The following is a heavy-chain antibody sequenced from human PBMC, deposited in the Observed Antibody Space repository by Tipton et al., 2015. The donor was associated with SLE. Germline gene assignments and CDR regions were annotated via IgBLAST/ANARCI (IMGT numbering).Heavy chain of an antibody. CDR3: ASNHDLLRGNAFDI. J-gene: IGHJ3*02. V-gene: IGHV1-8*01. Sequence: QVQLVQSGAEVKKPGASVKVSCKASGYTFTSYDFNWVRQATGQGLEWMGWMTPNSGNTGYAQRFQGRVTMTRNTSISTAYMELSSLRSEDTAVYYWASNHDLLRGNAFDIWGQGTMVTVSS. D-gene: IGHD1-14*01. CDR1: GYTFTSYD. CDR2: MTPNSGNT.